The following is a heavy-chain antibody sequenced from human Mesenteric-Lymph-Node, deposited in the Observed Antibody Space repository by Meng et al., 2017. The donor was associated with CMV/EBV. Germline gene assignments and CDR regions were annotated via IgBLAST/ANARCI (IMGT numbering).Heavy chain of an antibody. CDR2: IIPILGIA. D-gene: IGHD3-16*02. V-gene: IGHV1-69*10. CDR1: GGTFSSYA. Sequence: SVQVSCKASGGTFSSYAISWVRQAPGQGLEWMGGIIPILGIANYAQKFQGRVTITADQSTSTAYMELSSLRSEDTAVYYCASLGELSMGGMDVWGQGTTVTVSS. J-gene: IGHJ6*02. CDR3: ASLGELSMGGMDV.